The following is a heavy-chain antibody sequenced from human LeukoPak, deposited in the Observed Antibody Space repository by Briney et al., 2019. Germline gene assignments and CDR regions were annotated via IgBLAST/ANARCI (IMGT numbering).Heavy chain of an antibody. CDR3: ARDSPYWYFDL. Sequence: SETLSLTCAIYSESFSGYFWGWIRQPPGKGLEWIGSIYYSGSTYYNPSLKSRVTISVDTSKNQFSLKLSSVTAADTAVYYCARDSPYWYFDLWGRGTLVTVSS. CDR2: IYYSGST. V-gene: IGHV4-34*01. J-gene: IGHJ2*01. D-gene: IGHD1-26*01. CDR1: SESFSGYF.